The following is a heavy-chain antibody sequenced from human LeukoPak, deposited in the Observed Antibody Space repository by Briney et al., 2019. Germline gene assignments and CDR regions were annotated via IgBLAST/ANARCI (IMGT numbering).Heavy chain of an antibody. CDR3: SREPAVRGQEEYYYYYYMDV. Sequence: PSGTLSLTCAVSGCSISSNNWWWCVRQPPGKGLEWTGDIYNSGSTNCTPSLKSRVTISVDKSKNQFSLKLNSLTAADTAVYYCSREPAVRGQEEYYYYYYMDVWGKGTTGTVSS. CDR2: IYNSGST. V-gene: IGHV4-4*02. J-gene: IGHJ6*03. D-gene: IGHD3-10*01. CDR1: GCSISSNNW.